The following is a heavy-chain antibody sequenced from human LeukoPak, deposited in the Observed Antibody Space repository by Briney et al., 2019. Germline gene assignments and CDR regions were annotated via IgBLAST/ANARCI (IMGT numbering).Heavy chain of an antibody. D-gene: IGHD3-22*01. CDR3: ARGGSGYHYNWFDP. CDR1: GGSISSGSYY. V-gene: IGHV4-61*02. CDR2: IYTSGST. Sequence: SEALSLTCTVSGGSISSGSYYWSWIRQPAGKGLEWIGRIYTSGSTNYNPSLKSRVTISVDTSKNQFSLKLSSVTAADTAVYYCARGGSGYHYNWFDPWGQGTLVTVSS. J-gene: IGHJ5*02.